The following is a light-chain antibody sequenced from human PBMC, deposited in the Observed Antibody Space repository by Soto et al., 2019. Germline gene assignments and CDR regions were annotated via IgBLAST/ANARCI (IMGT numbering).Light chain of an antibody. J-gene: IGKJ1*01. Sequence: DIQMTQSPSTLSASVGDRVTITCRASQSISSWLAWYQQKPGKAPKLLIYKASSLESGVPSRFSGSGSGTEFTLTISSLQPDDFATYSCQQYNSSPTFVQGTKVEIK. V-gene: IGKV1-5*03. CDR2: KAS. CDR1: QSISSW. CDR3: QQYNSSPT.